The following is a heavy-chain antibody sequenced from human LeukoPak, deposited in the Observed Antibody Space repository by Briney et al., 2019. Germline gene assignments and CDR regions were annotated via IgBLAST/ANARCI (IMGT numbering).Heavy chain of an antibody. J-gene: IGHJ4*02. Sequence: PGGSLRLSCAASGFIFSNYEINWVRQAPGEGLEGVAYISTSGNEIYYADSVKGRFTISRDNAKNSLYLQLNSLRADDTAVYYCARGAQWVLDYWGQGTLVTVSS. D-gene: IGHD1-26*01. CDR3: ARGAQWVLDY. CDR1: GFIFSNYE. CDR2: ISTSGNEI. V-gene: IGHV3-48*03.